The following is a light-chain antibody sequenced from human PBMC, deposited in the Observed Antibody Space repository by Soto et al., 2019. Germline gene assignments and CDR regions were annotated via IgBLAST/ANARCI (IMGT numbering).Light chain of an antibody. CDR2: DAS. Sequence: EVILTQSPATLSLSPGERATLSCRASESVQIYLAWYQQKPGQAPRLLIYDASNRATGIPARFSGSGFGTDFTLTISSLEPEDFAVYYCQQRFSWPPLTFGGGTRVEIK. CDR3: QQRFSWPPLT. J-gene: IGKJ4*01. V-gene: IGKV3-11*01. CDR1: ESVQIY.